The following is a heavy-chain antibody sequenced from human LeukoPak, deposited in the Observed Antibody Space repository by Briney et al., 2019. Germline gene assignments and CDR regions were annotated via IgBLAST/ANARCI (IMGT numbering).Heavy chain of an antibody. CDR3: ARLAGLSNLYYYYYMDV. D-gene: IGHD1-14*01. Sequence: GGSLRLSCAASGFTVSSNYMSWVRQAPGKGLEWVANIKHDGSEKYYVDSVKGRFTISRDNAKNSLYLQMNSLRAEDTAVFYCARLAGLSNLYYYYYMDVWGKGTTVTVSS. J-gene: IGHJ6*03. CDR2: IKHDGSEK. CDR1: GFTVSSNY. V-gene: IGHV3-7*01.